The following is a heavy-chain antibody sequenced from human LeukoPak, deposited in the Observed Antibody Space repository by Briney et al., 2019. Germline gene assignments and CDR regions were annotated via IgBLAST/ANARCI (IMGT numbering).Heavy chain of an antibody. Sequence: SETLSLTCAAYGGSFSGNYWSWVRQPPGKGLEWIGEINHRGNTNYNPSLKSRVTISDTSKNQFSLRLKSVTAADTAVYYCARVPESVGINYFDSWGQGTQVTVSS. CDR1: GGSFSGNY. D-gene: IGHD1-26*01. V-gene: IGHV4-34*01. CDR3: ARVPESVGINYFDS. J-gene: IGHJ4*02. CDR2: INHRGNT.